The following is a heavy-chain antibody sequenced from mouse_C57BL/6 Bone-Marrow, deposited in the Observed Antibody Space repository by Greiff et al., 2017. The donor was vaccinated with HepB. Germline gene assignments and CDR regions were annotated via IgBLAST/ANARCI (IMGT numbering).Heavy chain of an antibody. J-gene: IGHJ4*01. D-gene: IGHD2-4*01. CDR1: GFSFTSYG. V-gene: IGHV2-5*01. Sequence: VQLQPSGPGLVQPSQSLSITCTVSGFSFTSYGVHWVRQSPGKGLEWLGVIWRGGSADYNAAFMSSLRITKDNSKSQVFFKMNSLQADDTAIYYCANDSVYYDAMDYWGQGTSVTVSS. CDR3: ANDSVYYDAMDY. CDR2: IWRGGSA.